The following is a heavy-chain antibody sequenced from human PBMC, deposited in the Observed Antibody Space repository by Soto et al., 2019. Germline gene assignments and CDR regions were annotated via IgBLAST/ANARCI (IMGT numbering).Heavy chain of an antibody. V-gene: IGHV3-30*04. CDR1: GCTFNTYA. Sequence: QVQLVESGGGVVQPGTSLRLSCAASGCTFNTYAMHWVRQAPGEGLEWVAVISYDGRNKYYADSVKGRFTISRDTSKNTLYLQMNSLRTEDTAVYYCARDPAVAGTRGVRYWGQGTLVTVSS. D-gene: IGHD6-19*01. J-gene: IGHJ4*02. CDR3: ARDPAVAGTRGVRY. CDR2: ISYDGRNK.